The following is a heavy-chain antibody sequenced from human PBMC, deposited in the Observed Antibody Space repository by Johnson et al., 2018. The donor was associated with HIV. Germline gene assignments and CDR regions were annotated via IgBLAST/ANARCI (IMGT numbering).Heavy chain of an antibody. D-gene: IGHD1-26*01. Sequence: VQLVESGGGLVQPGGSLRLSCAASGFTFEDYAMYWVRQAPGQGLEWVSGISWNSDDIEYAASVKGRFTISRDNSKNTLYLQMNSLRAEDTAVYYCARSLGVVGAIGKGAFDIWGQGTMVTVSS. J-gene: IGHJ3*02. CDR1: GFTFEDYA. CDR3: ARSLGVVGAIGKGAFDI. CDR2: ISWNSDDI. V-gene: IGHV3-9*01.